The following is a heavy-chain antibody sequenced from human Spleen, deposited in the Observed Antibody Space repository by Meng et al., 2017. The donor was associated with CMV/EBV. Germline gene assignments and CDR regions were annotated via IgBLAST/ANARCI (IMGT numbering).Heavy chain of an antibody. CDR1: GFTFSSYW. V-gene: IGHV3-7*01. D-gene: IGHD4-17*01. CDR2: IKQDGSEK. CDR3: ARGGSSTVTTSYWFDP. J-gene: IGHJ5*02. Sequence: GESLKISCAASGFTFSSYWMSWVRQAPGKGLEWVANIKQDGSEKYYVDSVKGRFTISRDNAKNSLYLQMNSLRAEDTAVYYCARGGSSTVTTSYWFDPWGQGTLVTVSS.